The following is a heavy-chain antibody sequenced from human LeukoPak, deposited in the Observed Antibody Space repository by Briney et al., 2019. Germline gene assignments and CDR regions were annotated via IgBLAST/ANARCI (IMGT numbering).Heavy chain of an antibody. Sequence: AGSLRLSCATSAFTFSNYGMSWVRQAQGKGLEWVTATSSSGTSTYYADSVKGRFTSSRDNSKNTLYLQMSRLRAEDTDVYHCAKDRGGCSSSSCYEEGFDYWGQGTLVTVSS. D-gene: IGHD2-2*01. J-gene: IGHJ4*02. CDR1: AFTFSNYG. CDR2: TSSSGTST. CDR3: AKDRGGCSSSSCYEEGFDY. V-gene: IGHV3-23*01.